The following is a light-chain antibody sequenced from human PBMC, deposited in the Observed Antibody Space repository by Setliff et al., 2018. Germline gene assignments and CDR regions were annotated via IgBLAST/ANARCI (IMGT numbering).Light chain of an antibody. V-gene: IGLV2-14*01. CDR2: EVS. CDR1: SSDIGGYNY. CDR3: SSYTGSSTLLYV. J-gene: IGLJ1*01. Sequence: QSVLTQPASVSGSPGQSITISCIGTSSDIGGYNYVSWYQQHPGKAPKLMIYEVSNRPSGVSNRFSGSKSGNTASLTISGLQTEDEGDYYCSSYTGSSTLLYVFGTGTKSPS.